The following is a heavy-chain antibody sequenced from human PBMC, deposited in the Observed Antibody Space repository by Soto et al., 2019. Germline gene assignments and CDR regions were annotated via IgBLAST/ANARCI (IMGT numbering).Heavy chain of an antibody. Sequence: PGGSLRLSCVVSGFTFGSHSMNWVLQAPGKGLEWVSSITTSSDSIYYTDSVKGRFTLSRDDAKNSLFLQMNSLRAEDTAVYYCARSTRGFSYGKIDSWGQGTLVTVSS. J-gene: IGHJ4*02. D-gene: IGHD5-18*01. CDR1: GFTFGSHS. CDR3: ARSTRGFSYGKIDS. V-gene: IGHV3-21*01. CDR2: ITTSSDSI.